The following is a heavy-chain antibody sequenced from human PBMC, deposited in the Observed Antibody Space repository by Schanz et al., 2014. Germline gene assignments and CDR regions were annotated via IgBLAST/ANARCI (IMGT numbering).Heavy chain of an antibody. Sequence: EVQLVESGGGLVQPGGSLRLSCAASGFTFSTYSMNWVRQAPGKGLEWVSYISRSRSTIYYADSVKGRFTISRDNAKNALYLQMNSLRDEDTAVYYGARVLGKGYCSSTSGHSIRPDYYYGMDVWGQGTPVTVSS. D-gene: IGHD2-2*01. CDR3: ARVLGKGYCSSTSGHSIRPDYYYGMDV. J-gene: IGHJ6*02. CDR2: ISRSRSTI. V-gene: IGHV3-48*02. CDR1: GFTFSTYS.